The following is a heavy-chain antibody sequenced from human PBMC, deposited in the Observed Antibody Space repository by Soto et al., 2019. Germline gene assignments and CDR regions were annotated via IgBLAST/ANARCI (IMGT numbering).Heavy chain of an antibody. CDR1: GFTFSSYG. CDR3: AKGVEMATIPHY. Sequence: HPGGSLRLSCAASGFTFSSYGMHWVRQAPGKGLEWVAVISYDGSNKYYADSVKGRFTISRDNSKNTLYLQMNSLRAEDTAVYYCAKGVEMATIPHYWGQGTLVTVSS. CDR2: ISYDGSNK. V-gene: IGHV3-30*18. D-gene: IGHD5-12*01. J-gene: IGHJ4*02.